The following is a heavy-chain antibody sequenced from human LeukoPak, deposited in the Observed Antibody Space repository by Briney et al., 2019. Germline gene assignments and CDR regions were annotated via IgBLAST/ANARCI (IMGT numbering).Heavy chain of an antibody. D-gene: IGHD3-22*01. J-gene: IGHJ4*02. CDR1: GFTVSSNY. CDR3: ATQYYYDSSGYYLFDY. CDR2: IYSGGST. Sequence: GGSLRLSCAASGFTVSSNYMSWVRQAPGKGLEWVSVIYSGGSTYYADSVKGRFTISKDNSKNTLYLQMNSLRAEDTAVYYCATQYYYDSSGYYLFDYWGQGTLVTVPS. V-gene: IGHV3-53*01.